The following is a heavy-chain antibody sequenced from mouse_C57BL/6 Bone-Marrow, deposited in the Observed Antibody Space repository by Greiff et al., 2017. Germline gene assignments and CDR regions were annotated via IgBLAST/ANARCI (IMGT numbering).Heavy chain of an antibody. CDR1: GYTFTSYW. D-gene: IGHD1-1*01. CDR3: ARGLHYYGSSDRFAY. CDR2: IDPSDSYT. V-gene: IGHV1-69*01. Sequence: QVQLQQPGAELVMPGASVKLSCKASGYTFTSYWMHWVKQRPGQGLEWIGEIDPSDSYTNYNQKFKGKSTLTVDKSSSTAYMQLSSLTSEDSAVYYCARGLHYYGSSDRFAYWGQGTLVTVSA. J-gene: IGHJ3*01.